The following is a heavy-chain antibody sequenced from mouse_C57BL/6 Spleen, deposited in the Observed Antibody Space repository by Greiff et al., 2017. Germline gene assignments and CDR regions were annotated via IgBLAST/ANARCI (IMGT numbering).Heavy chain of an antibody. Sequence: QVQLQQPGAELVMPGASVKLSCKASGYSFTSYWMHWVKQRPGQGLEWIGEIDPSDSYTNYNQKFKGKSTLTVDKSSSTAYMQLSSLTSEDSAVYYCARSDTTVVGYFDYWGQGTTLTVSS. J-gene: IGHJ2*01. CDR2: IDPSDSYT. CDR3: ARSDTTVVGYFDY. CDR1: GYSFTSYW. V-gene: IGHV1-69*01. D-gene: IGHD1-1*01.